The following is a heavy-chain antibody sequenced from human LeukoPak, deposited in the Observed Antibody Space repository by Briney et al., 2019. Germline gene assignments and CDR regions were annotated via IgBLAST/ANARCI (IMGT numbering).Heavy chain of an antibody. D-gene: IGHD3-10*01. CDR2: INHSGST. V-gene: IGHV4-34*01. Sequence: SETLSLTCAVYGGSFSGYYWSWIRQPPGKGLEWIGEINHSGSTNYNPSLKSRVTISVDTSKNQFSLKLSSVTAADTAVYYCARDRGSWFDPWDQGTLVTVSS. CDR3: ARDRGSWFDP. J-gene: IGHJ5*02. CDR1: GGSFSGYY.